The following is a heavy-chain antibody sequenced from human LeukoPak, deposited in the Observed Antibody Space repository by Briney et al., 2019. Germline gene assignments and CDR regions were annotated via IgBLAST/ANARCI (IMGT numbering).Heavy chain of an antibody. V-gene: IGHV4/OR15-8*02. CDR2: IYHGGNV. J-gene: IGHJ4*02. D-gene: IGHD3-22*01. CDR3: ARESESDSGSSGYFFDY. Sequence: SETLSLTCTVSGGSISSYYWSWVRQPPGKGLEWIGEIYHGGNVNFNPSLKSRVIMKLNSVTAADTAIYYCARESESDSGSSGYFFDYWGQGILVTVSS. CDR1: GGSISSYY.